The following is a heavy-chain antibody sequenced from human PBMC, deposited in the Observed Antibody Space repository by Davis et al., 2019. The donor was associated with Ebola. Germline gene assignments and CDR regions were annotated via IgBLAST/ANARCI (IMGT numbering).Heavy chain of an antibody. CDR2: IWYDGSNN. J-gene: IGHJ6*04. CDR3: ARVRRDEMDV. Sequence: PGGSLRLSCATSGFTFSRYAMNWIRQAPGKGLEWVAFIWYDGSNNHYADSVKGRFTISRDNSKNTLYLQMNSLRAEDTAVYYCARVRRDEMDVWGKGTTVTVSS. CDR1: GFTFSRYA. V-gene: IGHV3-33*08.